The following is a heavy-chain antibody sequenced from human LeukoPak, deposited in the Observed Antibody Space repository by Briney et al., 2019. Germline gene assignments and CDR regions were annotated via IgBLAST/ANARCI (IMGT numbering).Heavy chain of an antibody. J-gene: IGHJ1*01. Sequence: SETLSLTCSVSGGFISSTSKYWGWIRQPPGKRLEWIGSIYYSGSTYYNPSLKSRVTISVDTSKNQFSLKLSSVTAADTAVYYCARHERQQLTNFQHWGQGTLVTVSS. CDR3: ARHERQQLTNFQH. CDR1: GGFISSTSKY. CDR2: IYYSGST. V-gene: IGHV4-39*01. D-gene: IGHD6-13*01.